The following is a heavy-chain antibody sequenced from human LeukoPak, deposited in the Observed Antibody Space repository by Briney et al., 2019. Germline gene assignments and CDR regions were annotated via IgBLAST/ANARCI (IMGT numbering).Heavy chain of an antibody. D-gene: IGHD6-19*01. V-gene: IGHV1-18*01. CDR2: ISSYNGNT. CDR1: GYTSTSYG. Sequence: ASGKLSCKSAGYTSTSYGISWVRQAPGQGLELMGCISSYNGNTNYAQKLQGRVTMSTDTSTGTAYMELRSLRSDDTAVYYCARRVAVARRDAFDIWGQGTMVTVSS. J-gene: IGHJ3*02. CDR3: ARRVAVARRDAFDI.